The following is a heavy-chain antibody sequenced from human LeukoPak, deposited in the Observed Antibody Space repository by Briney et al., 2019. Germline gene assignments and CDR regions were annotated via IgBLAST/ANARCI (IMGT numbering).Heavy chain of an antibody. Sequence: SETLSLTCTVSGGSISSGDYYWSWIRQPPGKGLEWIGYIYYSGSTYYNPSLKSRVTISVDTSKNQFSLKLSSVTAADTAVYYCARLLAGYYMDVWGKGTTVTVS. J-gene: IGHJ6*03. V-gene: IGHV4-30-4*08. CDR3: ARLLAGYYMDV. CDR1: GGSISSGDYY. CDR2: IYYSGST.